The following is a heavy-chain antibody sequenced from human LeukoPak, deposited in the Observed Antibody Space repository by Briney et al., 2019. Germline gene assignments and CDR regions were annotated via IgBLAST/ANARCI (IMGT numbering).Heavy chain of an antibody. D-gene: IGHD6-13*01. CDR3: ARGGIAAAEGFDP. Sequence: PSETLSLTCSVSGGSMRISHYYWGWIRQPPGKGLEWIGSVYYSGRTDYNPSLKSRVTISLDMSKNQFSLKLSSVTAADTAVYYCARGGIAAAEGFDPWGQGTLVTVSS. CDR1: GGSMRISHYY. V-gene: IGHV4-39*07. J-gene: IGHJ5*02. CDR2: VYYSGRT.